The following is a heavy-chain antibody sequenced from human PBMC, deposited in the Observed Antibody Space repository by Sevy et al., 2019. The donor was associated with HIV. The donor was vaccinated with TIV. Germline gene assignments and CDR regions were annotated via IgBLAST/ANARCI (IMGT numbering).Heavy chain of an antibody. CDR2: ISYDGNLK. D-gene: IGHD3-22*01. J-gene: IGHJ6*02. CDR3: VKAPNDYDNSGWAGLEV. Sequence: GGSLRLSCAASGFTFNFYGMHWARQAPGKGLEWVALISYDGNLKYYADSAKGRFTISRDNSKNTLYLQMNSLRPEDTAVYYCVKAPNDYDNSGWAGLEVWGQGTTVTVSS. V-gene: IGHV3-30*18. CDR1: GFTFNFYG.